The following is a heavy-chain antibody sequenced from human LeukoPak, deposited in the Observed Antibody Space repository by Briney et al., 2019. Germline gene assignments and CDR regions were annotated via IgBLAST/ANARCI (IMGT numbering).Heavy chain of an antibody. CDR1: GFTFSSYG. J-gene: IGHJ4*02. Sequence: PGGSLRLSCAASGFTFSSYGMHWVRQAPGKGLEWVAFIRYDGSNKYYADSVKGRFTNSRDNSKNTLYLQMNSLRAEDTAVYYCAKDQQYPTPRLFDYWGQGTLVTVSS. CDR3: AKDQQYPTPRLFDY. D-gene: IGHD2-2*01. V-gene: IGHV3-30*02. CDR2: IRYDGSNK.